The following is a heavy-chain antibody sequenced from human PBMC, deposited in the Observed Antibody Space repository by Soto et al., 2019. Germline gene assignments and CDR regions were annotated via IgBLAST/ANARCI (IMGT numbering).Heavy chain of an antibody. D-gene: IGHD2-2*01. V-gene: IGHV3-7*03. CDR2: IKFDESVK. CDR1: GFTFSDYW. Sequence: TVGSLRLSCVASGFTFSDYWMSWVRQAPGKGPEWVANIKFDESVKQYVDSVRGRFSISRDNFRNSLFLQMNSLRAGDTAIYYCVKDGGYCSSATCYSPRNHYFDSWGQGTQVTVSS. J-gene: IGHJ4*02. CDR3: VKDGGYCSSATCYSPRNHYFDS.